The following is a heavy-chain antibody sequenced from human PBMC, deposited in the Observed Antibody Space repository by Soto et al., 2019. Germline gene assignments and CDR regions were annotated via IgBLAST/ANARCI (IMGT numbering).Heavy chain of an antibody. CDR3: AAERAYFHDSNGYLSIDF. Sequence: EVQLVESGGGLVKPGGSLRLSCAASGFSFSDAWLNWVRQAPGKGLEWVGRVKSKTGGETADYATFVKGRFTISRDDSKNALYLQMNSLKTEDTAVYYCAAERAYFHDSNGYLSIDFWGQGTLVTVSS. V-gene: IGHV3-15*07. D-gene: IGHD3-22*01. J-gene: IGHJ4*02. CDR2: VKSKTGGETA. CDR1: GFSFSDAW.